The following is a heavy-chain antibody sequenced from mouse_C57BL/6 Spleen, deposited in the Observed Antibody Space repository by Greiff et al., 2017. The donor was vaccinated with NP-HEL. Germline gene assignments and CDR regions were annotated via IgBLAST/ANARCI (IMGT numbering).Heavy chain of an antibody. Sequence: VQLQQSGAELARPGASVKLSCKASGYTFTSYGISWVKQRTGQGLEWIGEIYPRSGNTYYNEKFKGKATLTADKSSSTAYMELRSLTSEDSAVYFCARSQGYDGRGDPYWYFDVWGTGTTVTVSS. D-gene: IGHD2-2*01. V-gene: IGHV1-81*01. CDR1: GYTFTSYG. CDR3: ARSQGYDGRGDPYWYFDV. CDR2: IYPRSGNT. J-gene: IGHJ1*03.